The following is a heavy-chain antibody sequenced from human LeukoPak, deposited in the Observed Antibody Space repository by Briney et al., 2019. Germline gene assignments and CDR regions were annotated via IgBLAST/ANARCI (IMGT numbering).Heavy chain of an antibody. CDR1: GGTFSSYA. CDR3: ARNKEYSYGFDY. J-gene: IGHJ4*02. CDR2: IIPIFGTA. V-gene: IGHV1-69*05. D-gene: IGHD5-18*01. Sequence: SVKDSCKASGGTFSSYAISWVRQAPGQGLEWMGGIIPIFGTANYAQKFQGRVTTTTDESTSTAYMELSSLRSEDTAVYYCARNKEYSYGFDYWGQGTLVTVSS.